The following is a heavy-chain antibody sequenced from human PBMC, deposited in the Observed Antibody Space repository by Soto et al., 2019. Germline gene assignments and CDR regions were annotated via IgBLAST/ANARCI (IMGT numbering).Heavy chain of an antibody. D-gene: IGHD2-15*01. Sequence: GGSLRLSCAASGFTFSSYSMNWVRQAPGKGLEWVSYISSSSSTIYYADSVKGRFTISRDNAKNSLYLQMNSLRAEDTAVYYCARDEWDCSGGSCAKDLPGYWGQGTLVTVSS. CDR2: ISSSSSTI. V-gene: IGHV3-48*01. CDR3: ARDEWDCSGGSCAKDLPGY. J-gene: IGHJ4*02. CDR1: GFTFSSYS.